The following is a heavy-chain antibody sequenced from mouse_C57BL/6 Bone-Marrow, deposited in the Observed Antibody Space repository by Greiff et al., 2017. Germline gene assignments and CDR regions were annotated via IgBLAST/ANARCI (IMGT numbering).Heavy chain of an antibody. J-gene: IGHJ2*01. CDR2: IYPGDGDT. CDR3: ARGDGYYPFFDY. V-gene: IGHV1-82*01. Sequence: QVQLQQSGPELVKPGASVKISCKASGYAFSSSWMNWVKQRPGKGLEWIGRIYPGDGDTNYNGKFKGKATLTADKSSSTAYMQLSSLTSEDSAVYFCARGDGYYPFFDYWGQGTTLTVSS. D-gene: IGHD2-3*01. CDR1: GYAFSSSW.